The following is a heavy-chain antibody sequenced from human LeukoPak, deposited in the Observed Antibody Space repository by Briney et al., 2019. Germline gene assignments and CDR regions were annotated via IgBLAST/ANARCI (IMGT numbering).Heavy chain of an antibody. Sequence: PGGSLRLSCAASGFTFSSYEMNWVRQAPGKGLEWVAVISYDGSNKYYADSVKGRFTISRDNSKNTLYLQMNSLRAEDTAVYYCASWGVGADIIDYWGQGTLVTVSS. CDR3: ASWGVGADIIDY. D-gene: IGHD1-26*01. V-gene: IGHV3-30*04. CDR2: ISYDGSNK. CDR1: GFTFSSYE. J-gene: IGHJ4*02.